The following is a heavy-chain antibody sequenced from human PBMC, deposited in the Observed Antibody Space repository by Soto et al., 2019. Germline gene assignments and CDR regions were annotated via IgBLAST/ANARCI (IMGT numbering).Heavy chain of an antibody. D-gene: IGHD1-26*01. Sequence: SVKVSCKTSAGSFSDYAISWVRQAPGQGLEWMGGFIPVFGTTNYAQKFQGRVTITADALRSTASMELSSLTYEDAAVYYCAGSIGISAFCMDVWGQGTLVTVSS. CDR1: AGSFSDYA. J-gene: IGHJ4*02. CDR2: FIPVFGTT. CDR3: AGSIGISAFCMDV. V-gene: IGHV1-69*13.